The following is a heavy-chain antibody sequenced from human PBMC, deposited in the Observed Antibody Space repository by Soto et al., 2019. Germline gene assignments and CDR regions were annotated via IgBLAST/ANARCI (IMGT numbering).Heavy chain of an antibody. CDR2: IWYDGSNK. CDR1: GFTFSSYG. D-gene: IGHD3-3*01. Sequence: PGGSLRLSCAASGFTFSSYGMHWVRQAPGKGLEWVAVIWYDGSNKYYADSVKGRFTISRDNSKNTLYLQMNSLRAEDTAVYYCARARKNVEWLLGYWGRGTLVTVSS. CDR3: ARARKNVEWLLGY. V-gene: IGHV3-33*01. J-gene: IGHJ4*02.